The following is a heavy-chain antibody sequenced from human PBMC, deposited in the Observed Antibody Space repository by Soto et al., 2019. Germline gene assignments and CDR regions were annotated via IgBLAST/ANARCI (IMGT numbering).Heavy chain of an antibody. J-gene: IGHJ4*02. CDR1: GVSVTSYT. Sequence: SETLSLTCIVSGVSVTSYTWSWVRQPANKGLEWIGRVFSSVSATYNPSLKSRVRISMDTPENRISLNLDSVTAADAGVYYCSRGTYYPQSSGLHADYWGPGTVVTVSS. V-gene: IGHV4-4*07. CDR2: VFSSVSA. D-gene: IGHD3-22*01. CDR3: SRGTYYPQSSGLHADY.